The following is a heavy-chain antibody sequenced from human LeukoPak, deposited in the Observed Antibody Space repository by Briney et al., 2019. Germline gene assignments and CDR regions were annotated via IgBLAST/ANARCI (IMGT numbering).Heavy chain of an antibody. D-gene: IGHD5-18*01. CDR1: GGSFSDYY. J-gene: IGHJ4*02. CDR3: ARRRGEYSYGPFDY. CDR2: INHSGST. Sequence: SETLSLTCAVYGGSFSDYYWSWIRQPPGKGLEWIGEINHSGSTNYNPSLKSRVTISVDTSKNQFSLKLSSVTAADTAVYYCARRRGEYSYGPFDYWGQGTLVTVSS. V-gene: IGHV4-34*01.